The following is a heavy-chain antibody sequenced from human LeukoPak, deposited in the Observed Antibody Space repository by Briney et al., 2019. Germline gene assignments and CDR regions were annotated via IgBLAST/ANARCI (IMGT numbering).Heavy chain of an antibody. V-gene: IGHV4-34*01. CDR3: ASISQQLVTGAWFDP. CDR1: GGSFSGYY. Sequence: PSETLSLTCAVYGGSFSGYYWSWIRQPPGKGLEWIGEINHSGSTNYNPSLKSRVTISVDTSKNQFSLKLSSVTAADTAVYYCASISQQLVTGAWFDPWGQGTLVTVSS. D-gene: IGHD6-13*01. CDR2: INHSGST. J-gene: IGHJ5*02.